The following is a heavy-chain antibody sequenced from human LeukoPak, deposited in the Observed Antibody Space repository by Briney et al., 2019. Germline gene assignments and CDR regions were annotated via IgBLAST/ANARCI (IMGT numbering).Heavy chain of an antibody. J-gene: IGHJ6*03. CDR2: IYYSGST. CDR3: ARTTTVRGTYYMDV. CDR1: GGSISSYY. Sequence: SETLSPTCTVSGGSISSYYWSWIRQPPGKGLEWIGYIYYSGSTNYNPSLKSRVTISVDTSKNRFSLKLRSVTAADTAVYYCARTTTVRGTYYMDVWGKGTTVTVSS. V-gene: IGHV4-59*01. D-gene: IGHD3-10*01.